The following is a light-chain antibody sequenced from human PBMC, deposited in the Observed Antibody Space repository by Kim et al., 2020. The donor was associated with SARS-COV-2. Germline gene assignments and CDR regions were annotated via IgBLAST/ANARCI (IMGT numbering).Light chain of an antibody. CDR3: QQYSSSTRT. CDR2: GAS. V-gene: IGKV3-20*01. J-gene: IGKJ1*01. Sequence: EIVLTQSPGTLSLSPGERATPSCRASQSVASSYLAWYQQKPGQAPRLLIYGASSRATGIPDRFSGSGSGTDFTLTISRLEPEDFAVYYCQQYSSSTRTFGQGTKVDIK. CDR1: QSVASSY.